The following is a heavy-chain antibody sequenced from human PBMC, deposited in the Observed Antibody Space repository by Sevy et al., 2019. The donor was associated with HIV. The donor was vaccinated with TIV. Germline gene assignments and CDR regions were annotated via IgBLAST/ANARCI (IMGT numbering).Heavy chain of an antibody. V-gene: IGHV3-64D*06. CDR3: VKLLVDTAMGGDTFDY. CDR1: GFTFSSYA. CDR2: ISSNGGST. D-gene: IGHD5-18*01. Sequence: GGSLRLSCSASGFTFSSYAMHWVRQAPGKGLEYVSAISSNGGSTYYADSVKGRFTISRDNSKNTLYLQMSSLRAEDTAVYYLVKLLVDTAMGGDTFDYWGQGTLVTVSS. J-gene: IGHJ4*02.